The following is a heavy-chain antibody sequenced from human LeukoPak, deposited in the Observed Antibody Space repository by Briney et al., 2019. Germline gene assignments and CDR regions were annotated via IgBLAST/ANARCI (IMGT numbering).Heavy chain of an antibody. J-gene: IGHJ4*02. CDR2: IDPSDSYS. V-gene: IGHV5-10-1*01. CDR3: ARPLTGGYTPLDD. D-gene: IGHD3-22*01. CDR1: GNSVTSYC. Sequence: GESLKISCKGSGNSVTSYCISWVRQKPAKGREWMGRIDPSDSYSDYSPSFQGHVTISADKSISNAYLQWSSLKASDNAMYYCARPLTGGYTPLDDWGQGTLVTVSS.